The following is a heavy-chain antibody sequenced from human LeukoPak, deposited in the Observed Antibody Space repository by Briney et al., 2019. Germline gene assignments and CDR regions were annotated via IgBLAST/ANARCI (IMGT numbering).Heavy chain of an antibody. V-gene: IGHV3-74*01. D-gene: IGHD6-13*01. CDR2: INSDGSSL. CDR1: GFTFSSYW. J-gene: IGHJ4*02. CDR3: ARSGGYSNSWSILHF. Sequence: GGSLRLSCAASGFTFSSYWKLWVRQAPGKGLVWVSRINSDGSSLSYADSVKGRFTISRDHAQNALSLEQHNLRGDDGAVHYCARSGGYSNSWSILHFWGQGPLVSVSS.